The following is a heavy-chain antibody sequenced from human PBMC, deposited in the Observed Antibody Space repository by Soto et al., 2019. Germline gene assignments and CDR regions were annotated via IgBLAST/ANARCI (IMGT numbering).Heavy chain of an antibody. D-gene: IGHD3-16*01. Sequence: QLQLQESGPGLVKPSETLSLTCTVSGGSISSSSYYWGWIRQPPGKGLEWIGSIYYSGSTYYNPSLKSRVTISVDTSKNQFSLKLSSVTAADTAVYYCARRVATWGASYYFDYWGQGTLVTVSS. CDR3: ARRVATWGASYYFDY. CDR1: GGSISSSSYY. V-gene: IGHV4-39*01. J-gene: IGHJ4*02. CDR2: IYYSGST.